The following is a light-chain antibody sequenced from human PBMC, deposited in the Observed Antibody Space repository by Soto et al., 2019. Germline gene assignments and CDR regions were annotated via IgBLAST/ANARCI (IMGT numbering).Light chain of an antibody. J-gene: IGLJ3*02. CDR3: CAYVSSNTLL. CDR2: EGS. CDR1: SSDVGGYDL. Sequence: QSALTQPASVSGSPGQSITISFTGTSSDVGGYDLVSWYQQHPGKAPKLIIYEGSKRPSGISNRFSGSKSGNTASLIISGLQGDDEGDYYCCAYVSSNTLLFGGGTKLTVL. V-gene: IGLV2-23*01.